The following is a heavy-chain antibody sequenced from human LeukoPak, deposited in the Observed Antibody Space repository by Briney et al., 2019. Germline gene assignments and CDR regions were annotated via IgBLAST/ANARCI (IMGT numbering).Heavy chain of an antibody. Sequence: ASVTVSCKASGYTFSNYAIHWVRQAPGQRLEWMGWINAGTGNRKYSQKFQGRVSIARDTSASTAYMELSSLTSEDTALYYCARFDTALGFDYWGQGTLVTVSS. J-gene: IGHJ4*02. CDR1: GYTFSNYA. CDR3: ARFDTALGFDY. CDR2: INAGTGNR. V-gene: IGHV1-3*01. D-gene: IGHD2-2*02.